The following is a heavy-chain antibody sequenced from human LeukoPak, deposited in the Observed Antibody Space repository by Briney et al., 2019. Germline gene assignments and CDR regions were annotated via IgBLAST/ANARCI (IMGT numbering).Heavy chain of an antibody. CDR3: ARLEVGATKGQPRSVGY. J-gene: IGHJ4*02. CDR1: GGTFSSYA. D-gene: IGHD1-26*01. V-gene: IGHV1-69*06. CDR2: IIPIFGTA. Sequence: GASVKVSCKASGGTFSSYAISWVRQAPGQGLEWMGGIIPIFGTANYAQKFQGRVTITADKSTSTAYMELSSLRSEDTAVYYCARLEVGATKGQPRSVGYWGQGTLVTVPS.